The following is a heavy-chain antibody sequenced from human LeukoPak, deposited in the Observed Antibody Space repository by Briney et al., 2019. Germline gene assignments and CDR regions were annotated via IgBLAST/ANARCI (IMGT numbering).Heavy chain of an antibody. Sequence: GGSLRLSCAASGFTFDDYAMHWVRLAPGKGLEWVSGISWNSGKSGNADSVKGRFTISGDNAKNSLFLRMNSLRVEDMALYYCVKASRYSDFGDDAFDIWGQGTMVTVSS. CDR1: GFTFDDYA. CDR2: ISWNSGKS. D-gene: IGHD3-10*01. CDR3: VKASRYSDFGDDAFDI. V-gene: IGHV3-9*03. J-gene: IGHJ3*02.